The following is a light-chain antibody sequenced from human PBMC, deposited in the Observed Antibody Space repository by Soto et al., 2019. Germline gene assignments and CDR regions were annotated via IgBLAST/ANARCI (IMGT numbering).Light chain of an antibody. V-gene: IGLV1-44*01. CDR1: SSNIGSKT. J-gene: IGLJ3*02. CDR3: AAWDDSLNGPV. CDR2: SNN. Sequence: QSVLTQPPSASGTPGQRVTISYSGSSSNIGSKTVNWYQQLPGTAPKLLIYSNNQRPSGVPDRFSGSKSGTSASLAISGLQSEDEADYHCAAWDDSLNGPVFGGGTKVTVL.